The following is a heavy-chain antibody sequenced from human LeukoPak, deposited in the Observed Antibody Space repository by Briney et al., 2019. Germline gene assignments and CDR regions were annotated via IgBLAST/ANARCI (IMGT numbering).Heavy chain of an antibody. D-gene: IGHD6-13*01. CDR1: GFTFSSYS. J-gene: IGHJ6*02. CDR3: AKGLYSSSWYTLGEYYYYGMNV. Sequence: GGSLRLSCVASGFTFSSYSMNWVRQAPGKGLEWVSYISTSSSTIYYADSMKGRFTISRDNAKNSLYLQMNSLRAEDTAVYYCAKGLYSSSWYTLGEYYYYGMNVWGQGTTVTVSS. CDR2: ISTSSSTI. V-gene: IGHV3-48*04.